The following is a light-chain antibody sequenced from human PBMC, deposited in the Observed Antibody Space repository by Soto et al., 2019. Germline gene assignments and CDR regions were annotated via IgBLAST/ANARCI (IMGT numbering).Light chain of an antibody. J-gene: IGKJ2*01. Sequence: DIQMTPSPSSLSASVGDRVTITCRASQSISSNLNWYQQKPGEAPKLLIYVASSLQSGVPSRFSGSESGTDYTLTISSLQPDDFGTYYCQQSYSTPYTFGQGTKLEIK. CDR2: VAS. CDR3: QQSYSTPYT. CDR1: QSISSN. V-gene: IGKV1-39*01.